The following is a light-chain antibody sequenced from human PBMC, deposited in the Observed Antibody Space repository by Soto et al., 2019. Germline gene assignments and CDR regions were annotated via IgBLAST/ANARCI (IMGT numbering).Light chain of an antibody. CDR1: QNIYSW. V-gene: IGKV1-5*03. J-gene: IGKJ4*01. CDR2: KAS. CDR3: QQYSVFSLA. Sequence: DIQMTQSPSTLSASVGDRVTITCRASQNIYSWLAWYQQKPGKAPKLLIYKASTLESGVPSRFSGSGSWTEFTLTISSLQPDDFATYFCQQYSVFSLAFGVGTKV.